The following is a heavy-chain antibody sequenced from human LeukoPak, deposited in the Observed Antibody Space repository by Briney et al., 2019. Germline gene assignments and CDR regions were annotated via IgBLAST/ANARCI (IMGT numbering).Heavy chain of an antibody. CDR3: ARDRDMVRGVITNYYFDY. D-gene: IGHD3-10*01. J-gene: IGHJ4*02. CDR2: ISSSGSTI. CDR1: GFTFSDYY. V-gene: IGHV3-11*01. Sequence: GGSLRLSCAASGFTFSDYYMSWIRQAPGKGLEWVSYISSSGSTIYYADSVKGRFTISRGNAKNSLYLQMNSLRAEDTAVYYCARDRDMVRGVITNYYFDYWGQGTLVTVSS.